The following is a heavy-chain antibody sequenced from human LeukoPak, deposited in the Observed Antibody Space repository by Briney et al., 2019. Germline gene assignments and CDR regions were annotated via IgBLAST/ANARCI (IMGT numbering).Heavy chain of an antibody. V-gene: IGHV3-15*01. CDR2: IKSKTDGGTT. CDR1: GFTFSNAW. Sequence: GGSLRLSCAASGFTFSNAWMSWVRQAPGKGLEWVGRIKSKTDGGTTDYAAPVKGRFTISRDDPKNTLYLQMNSLKTEDTAVYYCTTEYSGYDYFDYWGQGTLVTVSS. J-gene: IGHJ4*02. CDR3: TTEYSGYDYFDY. D-gene: IGHD5-12*01.